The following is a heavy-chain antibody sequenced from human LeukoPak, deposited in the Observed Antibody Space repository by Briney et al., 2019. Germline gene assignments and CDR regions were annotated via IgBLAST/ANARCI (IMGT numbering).Heavy chain of an antibody. CDR2: IYTSGST. CDR3: ARAGLGYDFWSGKGSHFDY. CDR1: GGSISSGSYY. D-gene: IGHD3-3*01. J-gene: IGHJ4*02. Sequence: PSETLSLTCTVSGGSISSGSYYWSWIRQPAGKGLEWIGRIYTSGSTNYNPSLKSRVTISVDTSKNQFSLKLSSVTAADTAVYYCARAGLGYDFWSGKGSHFDYWSQGTLVTVSS. V-gene: IGHV4-61*02.